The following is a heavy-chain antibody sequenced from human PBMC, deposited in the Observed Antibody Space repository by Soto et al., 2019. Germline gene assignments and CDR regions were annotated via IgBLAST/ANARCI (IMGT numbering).Heavy chain of an antibody. J-gene: IGHJ4*02. D-gene: IGHD1-1*01. CDR2: VNPGGDGA. V-gene: IGHV1-46*01. Sequence: ASVKVSCKASGYTFTNYCMHWVRQAPGQGLEWMGRVNPGGDGATYAQKFQGRVTMTRDTSTSTVYMELSSLRSEDTAVYYCARDGNWRLDYWGQGALVTVSS. CDR1: GYTFTNYC. CDR3: ARDGNWRLDY.